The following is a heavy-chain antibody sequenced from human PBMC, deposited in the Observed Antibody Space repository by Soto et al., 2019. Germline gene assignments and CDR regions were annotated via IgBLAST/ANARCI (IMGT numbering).Heavy chain of an antibody. D-gene: IGHD3-3*01. CDR1: GGSFSGYY. CDR2: INHSGST. Sequence: QVQLQQWGAGLLKPSETLSLTCAVYGGSFSGYYWSWIRQPPGKGLEWIGEINHSGSTNYNPSLKSRVTISVDTSKNQFSLKLSSVTAADTAVYYCARGRGLDYDFWSGYYTRYYYYGMDVWGQGTTVTVSS. CDR3: ARGRGLDYDFWSGYYTRYYYYGMDV. V-gene: IGHV4-34*01. J-gene: IGHJ6*02.